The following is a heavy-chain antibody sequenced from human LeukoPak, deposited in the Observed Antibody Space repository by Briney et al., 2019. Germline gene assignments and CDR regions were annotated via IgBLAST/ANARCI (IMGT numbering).Heavy chain of an antibody. CDR1: GYFISSGHF. CDR2: IYGSGTT. CDR3: ASDGGGSPY. Sequence: SETVSLPCRVSGYFISSGHFWSWIRQRPGKGLEWIGRIYGSGTTYYDPPLRSRVSISADTSKNHFSLELSSVTAADTAVYYCASDGGGSPYWGQGTLVTVSS. J-gene: IGHJ4*02. V-gene: IGHV4-38-2*02. D-gene: IGHD3-16*01.